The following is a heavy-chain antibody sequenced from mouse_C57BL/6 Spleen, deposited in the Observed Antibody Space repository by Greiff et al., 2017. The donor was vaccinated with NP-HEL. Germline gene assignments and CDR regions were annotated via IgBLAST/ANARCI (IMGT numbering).Heavy chain of an antibody. Sequence: EVQLQQSGPELVKPGASVKISCKASGYSFTGYFMNWVMQSHGKSLEWIGRINPYNGDTFYNQKFKGKATLTVDKSSSTAYMELRSLTSEDSAVYYCARMDHGSTYGYFDVWGKGTTVTVSS. CDR2: INPYNGDT. J-gene: IGHJ1*03. CDR3: ARMDHGSTYGYFDV. V-gene: IGHV1-20*01. D-gene: IGHD1-1*01. CDR1: GYSFTGYF.